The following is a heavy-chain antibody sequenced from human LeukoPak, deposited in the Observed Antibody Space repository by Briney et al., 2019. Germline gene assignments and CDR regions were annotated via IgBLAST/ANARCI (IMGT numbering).Heavy chain of an antibody. V-gene: IGHV4-59*01. J-gene: IGHJ3*02. CDR1: AGSISTYF. Sequence: SETLSLTCTVSAGSISTYFWSWLRQAPGKGLEWIANIYHSGSAYSGSTNYNPSLKSRVTISVDTSKNQFSLNLSSVTAADTAVYYCARAPISMVWGLMSISVFDIWGQGTMVTVSS. D-gene: IGHD3-10*01. CDR3: ARAPISMVWGLMSISVFDI. CDR2: IYHSGSAYSGST.